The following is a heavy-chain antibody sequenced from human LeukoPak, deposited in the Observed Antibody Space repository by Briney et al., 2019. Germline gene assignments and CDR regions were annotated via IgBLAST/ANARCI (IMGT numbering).Heavy chain of an antibody. CDR3: ARVTRRSNSPEGFDY. CDR1: GFTFSSYA. J-gene: IGHJ4*02. V-gene: IGHV3-64*02. Sequence: PGGSLRLSCAASGFTFSSYAMHWVRQAPGKGPEYVAAISSNGGSTYYADSAKGRFTISRDNPRNTLFLQMGSLRAEDTAVYYCARVTRRSNSPEGFDYWGQGTLVSVSS. CDR2: ISSNGGST. D-gene: IGHD6-6*01.